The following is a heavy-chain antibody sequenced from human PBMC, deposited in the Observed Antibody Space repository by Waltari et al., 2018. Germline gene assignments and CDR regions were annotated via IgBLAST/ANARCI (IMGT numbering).Heavy chain of an antibody. J-gene: IGHJ3*02. CDR1: GYPFPDYY. CDR3: ATDSGSYSRSSLGLAAFDI. CDR2: VDPEDGET. Sequence: VQLVQSGAEVKKPGATVKISCKFSGYPFPDYYMHWVQQAPGKGLEWMGLVDPEDGETIYAEKFQGRVVITADTSTDTAYMDLSSLRSEDTAVYYCATDSGSYSRSSLGLAAFDIWGQGTVVTVSS. D-gene: IGHD6-6*01. V-gene: IGHV1-69-2*01.